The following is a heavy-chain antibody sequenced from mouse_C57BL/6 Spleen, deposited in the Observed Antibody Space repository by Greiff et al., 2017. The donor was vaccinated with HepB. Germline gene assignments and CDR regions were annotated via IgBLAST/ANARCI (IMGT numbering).Heavy chain of an antibody. D-gene: IGHD1-1*01. CDR2: IYPGGGYT. Sequence: QVQLKESGAELVRPGPSVKMSCKASGYTFTNYWIGWAKQRPGHGLEWIGDIYPGGGYTNYNEKFKGKATLTADKSSSTAYMQFSSLTSEDSAIYYCARSHYYYGSSYWYFDVWGTGTTVTVSS. V-gene: IGHV1-63*01. CDR1: GYTFTNYW. J-gene: IGHJ1*03. CDR3: ARSHYYYGSSYWYFDV.